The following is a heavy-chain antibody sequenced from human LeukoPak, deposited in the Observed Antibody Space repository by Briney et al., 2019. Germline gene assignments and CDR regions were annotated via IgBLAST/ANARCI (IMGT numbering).Heavy chain of an antibody. J-gene: IGHJ4*02. CDR2: IIPIFGTA. Sequence: SVKVSCKASGGTFSSYAISWVRQAPGQGLEWMGGIIPIFGTASYAQKFQGRVTITADASTSTAYMELSSLRSEDTAVYYCARDYGSGSRLHDYWGQGTLVTVSS. V-gene: IGHV1-69*13. CDR1: GGTFSSYA. CDR3: ARDYGSGSRLHDY. D-gene: IGHD3-10*01.